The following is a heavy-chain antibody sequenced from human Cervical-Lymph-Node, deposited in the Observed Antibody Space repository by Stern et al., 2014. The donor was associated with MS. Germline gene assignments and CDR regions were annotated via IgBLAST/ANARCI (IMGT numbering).Heavy chain of an antibody. J-gene: IGHJ6*02. CDR3: ASPERFLEWLPNYGMDV. CDR1: GYTFTSYA. D-gene: IGHD3-3*01. V-gene: IGHV1-3*01. Sequence: QVQLVQSGAEVKKPGASVKVSCKASGYTFTSYAMHWVRQAPGQRLEWMGWINAGNGNTKYSQKFQGKVTITRDTSASTAYMELSSLRSEDTAVYYWASPERFLEWLPNYGMDVWGQGTTVTVSS. CDR2: INAGNGNT.